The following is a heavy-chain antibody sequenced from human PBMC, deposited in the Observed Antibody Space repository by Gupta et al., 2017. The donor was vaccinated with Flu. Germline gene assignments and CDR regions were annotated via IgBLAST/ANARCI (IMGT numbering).Heavy chain of an antibody. J-gene: IGHJ4*02. D-gene: IGHD3-22*01. CDR2: INPNSGGT. CDR1: GYTFTGYY. V-gene: IGHV1-2*02. Sequence: QVQLVQSGAEVKKPGASVKVSCKASGYTFTGYYMHWVRQAPGQGLEWMGWINPNSGGTNYAQKFQGRVTMTRDTSISTAYMELSRLRSDDTAVYYCARGYDSSGYYQYYFDYWGQGTLVTVSS. CDR3: ARGYDSSGYYQYYFDY.